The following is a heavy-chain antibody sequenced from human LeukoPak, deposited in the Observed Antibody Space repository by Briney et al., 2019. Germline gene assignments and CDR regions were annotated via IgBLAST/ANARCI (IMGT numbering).Heavy chain of an antibody. CDR1: GGAFSSYA. J-gene: IGHJ4*02. V-gene: IGHV1-69*13. CDR3: ARGEVVPAAIPFDY. CDR2: IIPIFGTA. Sequence: SVKFSCKASGGAFSSYAISWLRHAPGQGLEWRGGIIPIFGTANYAQKFQGRVTITADESTSTAYMELSSLRSEDTAVYYCARGEVVPAAIPFDYGGQGTLVTVSS. D-gene: IGHD2-2*01.